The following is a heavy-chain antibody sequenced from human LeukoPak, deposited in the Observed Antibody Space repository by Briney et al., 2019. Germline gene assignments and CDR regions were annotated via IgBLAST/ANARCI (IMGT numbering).Heavy chain of an antibody. V-gene: IGHV1-46*01. D-gene: IGHD3-10*01. Sequence: ASVKVSCKASGYTFTSYYMHWVRQAPGQGLEWMGIINPSGGSTSYAQKFQGRVTMTRDMSTSTAYMELSSLRSEDTAVYYCARAQVRGVTTYDYWGQGTLVTVSS. J-gene: IGHJ4*02. CDR1: GYTFTSYY. CDR2: INPSGGST. CDR3: ARAQVRGVTTYDY.